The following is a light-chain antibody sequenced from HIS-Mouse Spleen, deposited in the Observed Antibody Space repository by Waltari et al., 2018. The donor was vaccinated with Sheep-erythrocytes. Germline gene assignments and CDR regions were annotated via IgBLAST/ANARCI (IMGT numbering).Light chain of an antibody. J-gene: IGLJ1*01. CDR2: DVS. CDR3: CSYAGSYNHV. Sequence: QSALTQPRSVSGSPGQSVTISCTGTSSDVGGYNYVSWYQQHPGKAPKLMIYDVSKRPSGVPDRFSGSKSGNTASLTSSRLQAEDEADYYCCSYAGSYNHVFATGTKVTVL. CDR1: SSDVGGYNY. V-gene: IGLV2-11*01.